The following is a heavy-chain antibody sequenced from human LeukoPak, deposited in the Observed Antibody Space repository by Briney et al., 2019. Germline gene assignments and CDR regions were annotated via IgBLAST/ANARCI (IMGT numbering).Heavy chain of an antibody. V-gene: IGHV3-53*01. D-gene: IGHD3-10*01. J-gene: IGHJ6*03. Sequence: GGSLRLSCAASGFTVGTDYMSWVRQAPGKGLEWVSLIYSGSSTYYANSVKGRFTISRDNSKNTVYLQMNSLRAEDTAVYYCARVPYGNYHYYYMDVWGKGTTVTVSS. CDR2: IYSGSST. CDR1: GFTVGTDY. CDR3: ARVPYGNYHYYYMDV.